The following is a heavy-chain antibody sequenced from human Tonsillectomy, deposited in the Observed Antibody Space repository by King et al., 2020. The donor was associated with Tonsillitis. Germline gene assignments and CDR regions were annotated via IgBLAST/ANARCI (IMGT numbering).Heavy chain of an antibody. Sequence: VQLVESGAEVKKPGESLKISCKGSGYTFTSYWVAWVRQMPGKGLEWMGNIYAGDSDTRYSPSFQGQVTMSVDKSMSTAYLQWSSLKASDTAMYYCARRSNNCYAAFDYWGQGTLVTVSS. CDR2: IYAGDSDT. CDR3: ARRSNNCYAAFDY. J-gene: IGHJ4*02. D-gene: IGHD2/OR15-2a*01. V-gene: IGHV5-51*01. CDR1: GYTFTSYW.